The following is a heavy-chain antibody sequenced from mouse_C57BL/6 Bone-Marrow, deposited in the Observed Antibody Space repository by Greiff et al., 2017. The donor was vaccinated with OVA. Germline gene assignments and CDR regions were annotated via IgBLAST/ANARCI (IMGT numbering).Heavy chain of an antibody. V-gene: IGHV1-81*01. Sequence: LVESGAELARPGASVKLSCKASGYTFTSYGISWVKQRTGQGLEWIGEIYPRSGNTYYNEKFKGKATLTADKSSSTAYMELRSLTSEDSAVYFCARAPPITAVDYWGQGTTLTVSS. CDR3: ARAPPITAVDY. D-gene: IGHD1-1*01. CDR2: IYPRSGNT. CDR1: GYTFTSYG. J-gene: IGHJ2*01.